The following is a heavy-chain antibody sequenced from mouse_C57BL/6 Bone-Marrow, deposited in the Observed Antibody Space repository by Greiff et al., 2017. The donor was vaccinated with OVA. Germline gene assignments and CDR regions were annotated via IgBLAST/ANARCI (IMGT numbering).Heavy chain of an antibody. CDR2: IHPNSGST. J-gene: IGHJ4*01. CDR1: GYTFTSYW. D-gene: IGHD2-4*01. Sequence: VQLQQSGAELVKPGASVKLSCKASGYTFTSYWMHWVKQRPGQGLEWIGMIHPNSGSTNYNEKFKSKATLTVDKSSSTAYMQLSSLTSEDSAVYYCAREGVYYDYDDAMDYWGQGTSVTVSS. V-gene: IGHV1-64*01. CDR3: AREGVYYDYDDAMDY.